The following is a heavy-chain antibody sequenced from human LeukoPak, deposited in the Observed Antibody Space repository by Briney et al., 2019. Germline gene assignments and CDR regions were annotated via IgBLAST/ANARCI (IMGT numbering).Heavy chain of an antibody. CDR1: GYSFTTYC. Sequence: GESLKISCKGSGYSFTTYCIAWVRQMPGKGLEWMGLIYPDDSDIRYSPSFQGQVTISADKSSGTAYLQLSSLKASDTAFYYCARQCDYMKYFDYWGQGTLVTVSS. CDR2: IYPDDSDI. CDR3: ARQCDYMKYFDY. D-gene: IGHD4-11*01. J-gene: IGHJ4*02. V-gene: IGHV5-51*01.